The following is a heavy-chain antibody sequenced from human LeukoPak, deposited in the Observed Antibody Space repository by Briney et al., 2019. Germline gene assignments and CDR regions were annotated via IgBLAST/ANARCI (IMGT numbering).Heavy chain of an antibody. CDR2: FNSDGRST. CDR3: ARGRYYLDS. Sequence: GSLRLSCAASGFTFSTYWMHWARQAPGKGLVWVSRFNSDGRSTYYADSVKGRFTISRDNAKNTLYLHMSSLRAEDTAVYYCARGRYYLDSWGQGTLVTVSS. V-gene: IGHV3-74*01. CDR1: GFTFSTYW. D-gene: IGHD1-14*01. J-gene: IGHJ4*02.